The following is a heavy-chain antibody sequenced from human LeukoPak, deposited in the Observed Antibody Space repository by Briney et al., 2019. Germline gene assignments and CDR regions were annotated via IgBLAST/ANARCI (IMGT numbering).Heavy chain of an antibody. CDR3: ARDRTRPPYCSSTSCYHRPDAFDI. D-gene: IGHD2-2*01. V-gene: IGHV1-69*05. CDR2: IIPIFGTA. Sequence: SVKVSCKASGGTFISYAISWVRQAPGQGLEWMGGIIPIFGTANYAQKFQGRVTITTDESTSTAYMELSSLRSEDTAVYYCARDRTRPPYCSSTSCYHRPDAFDIWGQGTMVTVSS. J-gene: IGHJ3*02. CDR1: GGTFISYA.